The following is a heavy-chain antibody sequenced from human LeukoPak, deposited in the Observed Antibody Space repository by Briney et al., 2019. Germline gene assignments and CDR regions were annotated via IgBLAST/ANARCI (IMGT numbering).Heavy chain of an antibody. CDR1: GGSISSGDYY. Sequence: PSETLSLTCTVSGGSISSGDYYWSWIRQPPGKGLEWIGYIYYSGSTYYNPSLKSRVTISVDTSKNQFSLNLSSVTAADTAVYYCATMTTASSFDPWGQGTLVTVSS. V-gene: IGHV4-30-4*08. J-gene: IGHJ5*02. D-gene: IGHD4-11*01. CDR2: IYYSGST. CDR3: ATMTTASSFDP.